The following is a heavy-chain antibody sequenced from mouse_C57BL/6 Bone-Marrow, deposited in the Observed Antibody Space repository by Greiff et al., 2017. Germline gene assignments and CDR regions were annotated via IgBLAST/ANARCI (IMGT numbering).Heavy chain of an antibody. V-gene: IGHV5-6*02. CDR1: GFTFSSYG. CDR3: ARHYYGSSSWYFDV. J-gene: IGHJ1*03. Sequence: DVMLVESGGDLVKPGGSLKLSCAASGFTFSSYGMSWVRQTPVKRLEWVATISSGGSYTYYPDSVKGRFTISRDNAKNTLYLQMSSLKSEDTAMYYCARHYYGSSSWYFDVWGTGTTVTVSS. CDR2: ISSGGSYT. D-gene: IGHD1-1*01.